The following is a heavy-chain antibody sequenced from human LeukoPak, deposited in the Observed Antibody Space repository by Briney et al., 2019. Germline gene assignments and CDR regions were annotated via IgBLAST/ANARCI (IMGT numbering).Heavy chain of an antibody. CDR3: AELGITMIGGV. D-gene: IGHD3-10*02. CDR2: IKKDGSEK. CDR1: GFTFSSYW. J-gene: IGHJ6*04. V-gene: IGHV3-7*01. Sequence: GGSLRLSCAASGFTFSSYWMSWVRQAPGKGLEWVANIKKDGSEKYYVDSVKGRVTISRDNAKNSLYLQMNSLRAEDTAVYYCAELGITMIGGVWGKGTTVTISS.